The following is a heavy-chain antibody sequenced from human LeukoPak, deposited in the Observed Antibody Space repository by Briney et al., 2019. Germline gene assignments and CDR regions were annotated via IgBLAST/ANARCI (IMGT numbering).Heavy chain of an antibody. CDR3: ARDGAYCGGDCFAAGDY. CDR1: GGSISSSSYY. J-gene: IGHJ4*02. D-gene: IGHD2-21*02. Sequence: SETLSLTCTVSGGSISSSSYYWGWIRQPPGKGLEWIGSIYYSGSTYYNPSLKSRVTISVDTSKNQFSLKLSSVTAADTAVYYCARDGAYCGGDCFAAGDYWGQGTLVTVSS. V-gene: IGHV4-39*07. CDR2: IYYSGST.